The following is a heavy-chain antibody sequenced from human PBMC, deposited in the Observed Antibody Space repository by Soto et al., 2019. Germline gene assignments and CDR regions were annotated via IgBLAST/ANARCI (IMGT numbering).Heavy chain of an antibody. V-gene: IGHV4-59*01. CDR3: ARGADIVVVPNWFDP. D-gene: IGHD2-2*01. CDR2: IYYSGST. J-gene: IGHJ5*02. CDR1: GGSISSYY. Sequence: SETLSLTCTVSGGSISSYYWSWIRQPPGKGLEWIGYIYYSGSTNYNPSLKSRVTISVDTSKNQFSLKLSSVTAADTAVYYCARGADIVVVPNWFDPWGQGTLVTVPQ.